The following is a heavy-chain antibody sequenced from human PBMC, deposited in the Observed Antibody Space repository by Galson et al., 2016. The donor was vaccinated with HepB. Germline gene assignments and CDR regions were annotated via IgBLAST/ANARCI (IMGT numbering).Heavy chain of an antibody. D-gene: IGHD5-18*01. V-gene: IGHV3-7*01. CDR2: IKEDGSER. CDR3: AREPGYNYGFTWGY. CDR1: GFTFSTYW. Sequence: SLRLSCAASGFTFSTYWMTWVRQAPGKGLEWVANIKEDGSERYYADSVRGRFTISRDNAKNSLYLQMNSLRAEDAAVYYCAREPGYNYGFTWGYWGQGTRCTVSS. J-gene: IGHJ4*02.